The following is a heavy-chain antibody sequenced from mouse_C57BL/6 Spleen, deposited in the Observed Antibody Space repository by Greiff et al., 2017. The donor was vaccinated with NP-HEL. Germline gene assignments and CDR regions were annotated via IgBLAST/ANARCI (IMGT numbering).Heavy chain of an antibody. CDR1: GYTFTDYN. D-gene: IGHD4-1*01. Sequence: VQLKESGPELVKPGASVKMSCKASGYTFTDYNMHWVKQSHGKSLEWIGYINPNNGGTSYNQKFKGKATLTVNKSSSTAYMELRSLTSEDSAVYYCAREGAGTGDYWGQGTTLTVSS. CDR2: INPNNGGT. V-gene: IGHV1-22*01. CDR3: AREGAGTGDY. J-gene: IGHJ2*01.